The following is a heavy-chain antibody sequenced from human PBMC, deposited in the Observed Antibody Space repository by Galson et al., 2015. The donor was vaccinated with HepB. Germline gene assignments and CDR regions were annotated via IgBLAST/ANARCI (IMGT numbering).Heavy chain of an antibody. CDR3: ARGWELRDFDY. D-gene: IGHD1-26*01. J-gene: IGHJ4*02. V-gene: IGHV3-21*01. Sequence: SLRLSCAASGFTFSSYSMNWVRQAPGKGLEWVSSISSSSSYIYYADSVKGRFTISRDNAKNSLYLQMNSLRAEDTAVYYCARGWELRDFDYWGQGTLVTVSS. CDR2: ISSSSSYI. CDR1: GFTFSSYS.